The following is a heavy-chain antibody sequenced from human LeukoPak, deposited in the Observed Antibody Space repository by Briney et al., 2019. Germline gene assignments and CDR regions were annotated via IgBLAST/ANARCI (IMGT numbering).Heavy chain of an antibody. CDR3: ARVPRRAYSSSWYFWFDP. J-gene: IGHJ5*02. D-gene: IGHD6-13*01. Sequence: PSETLSLTCAVYGGSFSGYYWSWIRQPPGKGLEWIGEINHSGSTNYNPSLKSRVTISVDTSKNQFSLKLSSVTAADTAVCYCARVPRRAYSSSWYFWFDPWGQGTLVTVSS. CDR1: GGSFSGYY. V-gene: IGHV4-34*01. CDR2: INHSGST.